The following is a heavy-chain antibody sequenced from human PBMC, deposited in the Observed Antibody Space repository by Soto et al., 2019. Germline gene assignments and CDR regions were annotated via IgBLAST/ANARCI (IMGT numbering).Heavy chain of an antibody. V-gene: IGHV4-4*02. CDR3: ARLRAAVATTLDY. Sequence: QVQLQESGPGLVKPSGTLSLTCAVSGGSISSDNWWSWVRQPPGKGLEWFGEIYHTGSTNSNPSLKSCDAMLVDESTDHFSLRLISVTAADSAVDYCARLRAAVATTLDYWGQGTLVTVSS. D-gene: IGHD5-12*01. CDR1: GGSISSDNW. CDR2: IYHTGST. J-gene: IGHJ4*02.